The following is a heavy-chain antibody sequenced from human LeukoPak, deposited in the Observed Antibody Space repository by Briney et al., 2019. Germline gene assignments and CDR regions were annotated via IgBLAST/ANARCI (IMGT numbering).Heavy chain of an antibody. J-gene: IGHJ4*02. CDR2: INPNSGGT. CDR3: ARVPNDYGDYQPYFDY. D-gene: IGHD4-17*01. V-gene: IGHV1-2*02. CDR1: GYTFTGYY. Sequence: ASVKVSCKASGYTFTGYYMHWVRQAPGQGLEWMGWINPNSGGTNYAQKFQGRVTMTRDTSISTAYMELSRLRSGDTAVYYCARVPNDYGDYQPYFDYWGQGTLVTVSS.